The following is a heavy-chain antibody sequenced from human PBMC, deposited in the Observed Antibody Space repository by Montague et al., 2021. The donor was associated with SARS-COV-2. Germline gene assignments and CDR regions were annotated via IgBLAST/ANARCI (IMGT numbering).Heavy chain of an antibody. CDR1: GGSIRSGSYY. CDR2: IYSSGST. D-gene: IGHD4-17*01. CDR3: ARGYGDYSYYYGLDV. V-gene: IGHV4-61*02. J-gene: IGHJ6*02. Sequence: TLSLTCTVSGGSIRSGSYYWSWIRQPAGKGLEWIGRIYSSGSTNYNPSLKSRVTMSVDTSKNQFSLKVSSVNAADTVVYYCARGYGDYSYYYGLDVWGQGNTVTVSS.